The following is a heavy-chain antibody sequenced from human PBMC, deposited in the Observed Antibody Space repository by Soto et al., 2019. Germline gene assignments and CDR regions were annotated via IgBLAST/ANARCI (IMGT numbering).Heavy chain of an antibody. CDR1: GGTFSSLA. CDR3: ARSPGVFDY. V-gene: IGHV1-69*06. Sequence: QVQLVQSGAEVKKPGSSVKVSCKASGGTFSSLAIIWVRQAPGQGLEWMGGLVPVFGTANYAQKFQDRVTITADKSTSTSSMELSSLRSEDTAVYYCARSPGVFDYWGQGTLVTVSS. D-gene: IGHD3-10*01. J-gene: IGHJ4*02. CDR2: LVPVFGTA.